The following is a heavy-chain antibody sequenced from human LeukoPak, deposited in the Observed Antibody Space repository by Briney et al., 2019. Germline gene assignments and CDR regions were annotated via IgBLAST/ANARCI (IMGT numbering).Heavy chain of an antibody. CDR3: ARGLQYSSGWYSPPGY. CDR1: GGSFSGYY. D-gene: IGHD6-19*01. CDR2: INHSGST. V-gene: IGHV4-34*01. J-gene: IGHJ4*02. Sequence: SETLSLTCAVYGGSFSGYYWSWIRQPPGKGLEWIGEINHSGSTNYNPSLKSRVTISVDTSKNQFSLKLSSETAADTAVYYCARGLQYSSGWYSPPGYWGQGTLVTVSS.